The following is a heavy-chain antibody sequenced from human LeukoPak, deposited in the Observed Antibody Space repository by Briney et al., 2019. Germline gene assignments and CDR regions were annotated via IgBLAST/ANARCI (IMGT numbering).Heavy chain of an antibody. CDR1: GGSLTTHW. V-gene: IGHV4-34*01. D-gene: IGHD3-10*01. Sequence: PSETLSLTCAVYGGSLTTHWWTWIRQSAERGLEWVGEINHSGHTNYNPSFESRLTVSIDKSKNQLSLRLSSVTAADTAIYYCARGRVYFRDLTSLRGVIPFDSWGQGTPVIVSS. CDR2: INHSGHT. CDR3: ARGRVYFRDLTSLRGVIPFDS. J-gene: IGHJ4*02.